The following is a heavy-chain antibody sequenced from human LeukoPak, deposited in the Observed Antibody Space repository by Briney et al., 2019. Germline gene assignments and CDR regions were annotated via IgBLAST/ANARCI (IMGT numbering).Heavy chain of an antibody. Sequence: PSETLSLTCTVSGGSISSYYWSWIRQLPGKGLEWIGCIYYSGSAYYNPSLQSRVVISVDTSKNQFSLKLRSATAADTAVCYCAREPDYWGQGTLVTVSS. CDR3: AREPDY. CDR2: IYYSGSA. J-gene: IGHJ4*02. D-gene: IGHD1-14*01. V-gene: IGHV4-59*06. CDR1: GGSISSYY.